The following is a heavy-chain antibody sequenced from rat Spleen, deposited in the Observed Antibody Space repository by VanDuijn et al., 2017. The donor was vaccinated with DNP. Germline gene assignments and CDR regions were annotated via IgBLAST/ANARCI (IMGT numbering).Heavy chain of an antibody. CDR3: ASHTYYGYDYFVY. Sequence: EVQLVESGGGLVQPGRSLKLSCTASGFTFSNYDMAWVRQAPTKGLEWVASISPSGGNTYYRDSVKGRFTISRDNAKSTLYLQMDSLRSEDTATYYCASHTYYGYDYFVYWGQGVMVTVSS. CDR1: GFTFSNYD. D-gene: IGHD1-9*01. CDR2: ISPSGGNT. J-gene: IGHJ2*01. V-gene: IGHV5-25*01.